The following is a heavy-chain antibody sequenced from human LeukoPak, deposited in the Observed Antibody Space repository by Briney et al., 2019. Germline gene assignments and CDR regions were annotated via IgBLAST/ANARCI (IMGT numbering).Heavy chain of an antibody. J-gene: IGHJ3*02. CDR3: ARVIGWDEPFDI. CDR2: INTDGSST. D-gene: IGHD1-26*01. CDR1: GFTFSDYW. Sequence: PGGSLRLSCAASGFTFSDYWMHWVRQAPGKGLVWVSRINTDGSSTNYADSVKGRFTVSRDNAKNTLYLQMNSLRAEDTAVYYCARVIGWDEPFDIWGQGTMVTVSS. V-gene: IGHV3-74*01.